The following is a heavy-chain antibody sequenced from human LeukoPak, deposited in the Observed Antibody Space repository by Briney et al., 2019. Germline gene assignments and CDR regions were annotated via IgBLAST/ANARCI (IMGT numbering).Heavy chain of an antibody. J-gene: IGHJ4*02. V-gene: IGHV1-2*02. CDR2: INPNSGGT. CDR3: AKDLFVKGFGELISY. CDR1: GYTFTGYY. D-gene: IGHD3-10*01. Sequence: ASVKVSCKASGYTFTGYYMHWVRQAPGQGLEWMGWINPNSGGTNYAQKFQGRVTMTRDTSISTAYMELSRLRSDDTAVYYCAKDLFVKGFGELISYWGQGTLVTVSS.